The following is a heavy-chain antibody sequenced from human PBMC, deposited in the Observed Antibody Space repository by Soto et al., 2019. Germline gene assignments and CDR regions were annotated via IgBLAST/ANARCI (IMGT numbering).Heavy chain of an antibody. CDR1: GGSFSGYY. J-gene: IGHJ4*02. D-gene: IGHD2-15*01. CDR3: ASFNYGYCSGGSCYPIDY. CDR2: INHSGST. Sequence: NPSETLSLTCAVYGGSFSGYYWSWIRQPPGKGLEWIGEINHSGSTNYNPSLKSRVTISVDTSKNQFSLKLSSVTAADTAVYYCASFNYGYCSGGSCYPIDYWGQGTLVTVSS. V-gene: IGHV4-34*01.